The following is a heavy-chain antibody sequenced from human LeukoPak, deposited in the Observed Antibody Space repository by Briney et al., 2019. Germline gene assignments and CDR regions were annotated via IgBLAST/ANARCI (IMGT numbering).Heavy chain of an antibody. CDR2: INPSGGST. V-gene: IGHV1-46*01. J-gene: IGHJ6*02. D-gene: IGHD6-19*01. Sequence: ASVKVSCKASGYTFTSYYMHWVRQAPGQGLEWMGIINPSGGSTSYAQKFQGRVTMTRDTSTSTVYMELSSLRSEDTAVYYCARDETVAESQYGMDVWGQGTTVTVSS. CDR1: GYTFTSYY. CDR3: ARDETVAESQYGMDV.